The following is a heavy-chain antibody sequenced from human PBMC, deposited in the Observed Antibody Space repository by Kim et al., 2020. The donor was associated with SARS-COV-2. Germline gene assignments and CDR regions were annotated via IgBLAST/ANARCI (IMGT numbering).Heavy chain of an antibody. D-gene: IGHD5-12*01. CDR1: GFTFSSYW. Sequence: GGSLRLSCAASGFTFSSYWMSWVRQAPGRGLEWVANIKQDGSEKYYVDSVKGRFTISRDNAKNSLYLQMNSLRAEDTAVYYCAREPGGWLRRLSSRINWYFDLWGRGTLVTVSS. CDR3: AREPGGWLRRLSSRINWYFDL. CDR2: IKQDGSEK. J-gene: IGHJ2*01. V-gene: IGHV3-7*03.